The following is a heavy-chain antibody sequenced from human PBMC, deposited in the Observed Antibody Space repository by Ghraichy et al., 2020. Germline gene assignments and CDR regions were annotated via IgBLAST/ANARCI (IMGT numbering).Heavy chain of an antibody. J-gene: IGHJ6*02. CDR2: INHSGST. Sequence: TLSLTCAVYGGSFSGYYWSWIRQPPGKGLEWIGEINHSGSTNYNPSLKSRVTISVDTSKNQFSLKLSSVTAADTAVYYCARLGYCSGGSCRQQNYGMDVWGQGTTVTVSS. D-gene: IGHD2-15*01. V-gene: IGHV4-34*01. CDR1: GGSFSGYY. CDR3: ARLGYCSGGSCRQQNYGMDV.